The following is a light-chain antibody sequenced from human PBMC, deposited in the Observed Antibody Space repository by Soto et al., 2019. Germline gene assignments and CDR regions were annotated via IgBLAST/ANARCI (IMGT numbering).Light chain of an antibody. Sequence: DIQMTQSPSSLSASVGDMLTVTFLASQILRRHLIWYQQKPGHARNFLVYAASSLQSGVPSRFPGRGSGPDFPLTISSLQPEDFATYFCQQSYTTPITFGQGTRLEIK. J-gene: IGKJ5*01. CDR1: QILRRH. CDR2: AAS. CDR3: QQSYTTPIT. V-gene: IGKV1-39*01.